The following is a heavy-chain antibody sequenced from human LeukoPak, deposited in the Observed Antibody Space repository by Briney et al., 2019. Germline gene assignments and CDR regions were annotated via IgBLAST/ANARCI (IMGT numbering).Heavy chain of an antibody. CDR3: ARVTFLGPDY. V-gene: IGHV3-7*01. Sequence: QAGGSLRLSCAASGFTLSTYWMSWVRQAPGKGLERVANIRQDGSEKYYVDSVKGRFTISRDNAENLVYLQVNSLRAEDTAVYYCARVTFLGPDYWGQGTLVTVSS. J-gene: IGHJ4*02. D-gene: IGHD3-3*02. CDR1: GFTLSTYW. CDR2: IRQDGSEK.